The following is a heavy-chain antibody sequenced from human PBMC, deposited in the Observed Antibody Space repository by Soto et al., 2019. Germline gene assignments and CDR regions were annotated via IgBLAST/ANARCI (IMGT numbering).Heavy chain of an antibody. Sequence: SETLSLTCTVSGDSITSSSFCWGWIRQPPGKGLEWIGTICYSGSTYYNPSLQSRVTMSVDTSKNQFSLKLSSVTAADTGVYYCARPDGNSADYYYGMDVWGRGTTVTVSS. D-gene: IGHD4-4*01. J-gene: IGHJ6*02. CDR1: GDSITSSSFC. CDR2: ICYSGST. V-gene: IGHV4-39*01. CDR3: ARPDGNSADYYYGMDV.